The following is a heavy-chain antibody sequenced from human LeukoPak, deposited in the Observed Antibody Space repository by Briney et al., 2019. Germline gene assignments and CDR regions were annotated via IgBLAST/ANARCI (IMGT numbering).Heavy chain of an antibody. V-gene: IGHV3-11*04. CDR3: ARGVRGYSRGSRFDS. Sequence: GGSLRLSCAASGFTFNDYYMTWIRQAPGKGLECVSYISTSGTTIYYADPVKGRFTISRDNAKNSLYLQMNSLRDEDTAVYYCARGVRGYSRGSRFDSWGQGTLVTVSS. CDR1: GFTFNDYY. CDR2: ISTSGTTI. J-gene: IGHJ4*02. D-gene: IGHD5-18*01.